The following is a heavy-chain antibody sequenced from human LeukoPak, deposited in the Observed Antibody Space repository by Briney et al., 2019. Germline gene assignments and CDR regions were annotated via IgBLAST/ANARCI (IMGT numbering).Heavy chain of an antibody. CDR1: GLTVSANY. Sequence: GGSLRLSCAASGLTVSANYMTWVRQAPGKGLEWVSIIHSDASTYYADSVKGRFTISRDNYKNTLYLQMNSLRGEDTAMYYCARDLDYFDSSGSHRRRNYFDYWGQGTLVTVSS. CDR2: IHSDAST. CDR3: ARDLDYFDSSGSHRRRNYFDY. V-gene: IGHV3-53*01. J-gene: IGHJ4*02. D-gene: IGHD3-22*01.